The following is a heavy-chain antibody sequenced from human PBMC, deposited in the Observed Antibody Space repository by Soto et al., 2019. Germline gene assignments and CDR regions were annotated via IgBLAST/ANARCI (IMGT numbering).Heavy chain of an antibody. D-gene: IGHD3-10*01. V-gene: IGHV1-2*02. CDR2: INPNSGGT. CDR1: GYTFTGYY. J-gene: IGHJ6*02. Sequence: ASVKVSCKASGYTFTGYYMHWVRQAPGQGLEWMGWINPNSGGTNYAQKFQGRVTMTRDTSISTAYMELSRLRSDDTAVYYCVRGGGYLHYYYGMDVWGQGTTVTVSS. CDR3: VRGGGYLHYYYGMDV.